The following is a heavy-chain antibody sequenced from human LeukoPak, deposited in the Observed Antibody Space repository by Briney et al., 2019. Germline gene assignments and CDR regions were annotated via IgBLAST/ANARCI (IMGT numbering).Heavy chain of an antibody. CDR3: WSGYYTFPHDY. D-gene: IGHD3-3*01. CDR2: ISSSSSYI. CDR1: GFTFDDYS. Sequence: GGSLRLSCAASGFTFDDYSMNWVRQAPGKGLEWVSSISSSSSYIYYADSVKGRFTISRDNAKNSLYLQMNSLRAEDTAVYYCWSGYYTFPHDYWGQGTLVTVSS. V-gene: IGHV3-21*01. J-gene: IGHJ4*02.